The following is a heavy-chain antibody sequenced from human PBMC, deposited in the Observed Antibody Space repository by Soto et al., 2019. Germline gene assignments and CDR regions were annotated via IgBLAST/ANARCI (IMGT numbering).Heavy chain of an antibody. CDR3: AKGGAVTTPSAGDYYYYYGMDV. CDR2: ISGSGGST. V-gene: IGHV3-23*01. CDR1: GFTFSSYA. J-gene: IGHJ6*02. Sequence: GGSLRLSCAASGFTFSSYAMSWVRQAPGKGLEWVSAISGSGGSTYYADSVKGRFTISRDNSKNTLYLQMNSLRAEDTAVYYCAKGGAVTTPSAGDYYYYYGMDVWGQGTTVTVSS. D-gene: IGHD4-17*01.